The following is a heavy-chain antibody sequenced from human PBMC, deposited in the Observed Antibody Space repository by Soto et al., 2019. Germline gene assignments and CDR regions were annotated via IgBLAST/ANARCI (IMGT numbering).Heavy chain of an antibody. J-gene: IGHJ6*02. CDR3: ETGYSSGWYGYYYCYYGMDV. D-gene: IGHD6-19*01. Sequence: QVQLVQSGAEVKKPGSSVKVSCKASGGTFSSYAISWVRQAPGQGLEWMGVIIPIFGTANYAQKFQGRVTITADESTSTAYMELSSLRSEDTAVYYCETGYSSGWYGYYYCYYGMDVWGQGTTVTVSS. CDR1: GGTFSSYA. CDR2: IIPIFGTA. V-gene: IGHV1-69*01.